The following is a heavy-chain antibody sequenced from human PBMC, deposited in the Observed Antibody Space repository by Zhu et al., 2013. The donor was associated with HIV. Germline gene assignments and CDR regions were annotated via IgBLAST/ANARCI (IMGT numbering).Heavy chain of an antibody. J-gene: IGHJ5*02. V-gene: IGHV1-69*06. CDR3: ARALGYCTNGVCLFCYGSGVAWFDP. CDR2: IIPMLNTP. Sequence: QLKLVQSGPEVKRPGSSVKVSCETSGVYFNSLPISWLRQAPGQGLEWMGGIIPMLNTPIYAQHFKGRVTITADKSTKTVHMELNTLTSDDTAVYYCARALGYCTNGVCLFCYGSGVAWFDPWGQGPWSPSPQ. CDR1: GVYFNSLP. D-gene: IGHD2-8*01.